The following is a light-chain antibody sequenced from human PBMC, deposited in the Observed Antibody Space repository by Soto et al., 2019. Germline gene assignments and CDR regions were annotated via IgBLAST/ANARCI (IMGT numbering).Light chain of an antibody. CDR3: CSYVGRNTYV. V-gene: IGLV2-11*01. Sequence: QSVLTQPRSASGSPGQSITISCTGTSSDVGGYNYVSWYQQHPAKAPKLIIFDVSKRPSGVPDRFSGSKSGNTASLTISGLRAEDEADYYCCSYVGRNTYVFGTGTSHRP. CDR1: SSDVGGYNY. J-gene: IGLJ1*01. CDR2: DVS.